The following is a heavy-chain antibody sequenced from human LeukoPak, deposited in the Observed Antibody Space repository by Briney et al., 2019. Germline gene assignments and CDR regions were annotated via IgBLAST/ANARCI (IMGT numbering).Heavy chain of an antibody. J-gene: IGHJ4*02. CDR2: IGSDNKP. CDR3: ARRAYGDDSFDY. V-gene: IGHV3-69-1*01. CDR1: GFTFSAYA. Sequence: PGGSLRLSCEASGFTFSAYAMTWVRQAPGKGLEWVSSIGSDNKPHYSESVKGRFAISRDNAKNSLYLQMNSLRDEDTAVYYCARRAYGDDSFDYWGQGTLVTVSS. D-gene: IGHD4-17*01.